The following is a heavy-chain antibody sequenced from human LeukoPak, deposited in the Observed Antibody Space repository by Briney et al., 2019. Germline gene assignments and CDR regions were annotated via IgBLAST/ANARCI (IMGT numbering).Heavy chain of an antibody. Sequence: PGGSLRLSCAASGFTFSSYAMHWVRQAPGKGLEWVAVISYDGSNKYYADSVKGRFTISRDNSKNTLYLQMNSLRAEDTAVYYCARSTRENWFGPWGQGTLVTVSS. D-gene: IGHD1-26*01. CDR1: GFTFSSYA. CDR3: ARSTRENWFGP. V-gene: IGHV3-30-3*01. J-gene: IGHJ5*02. CDR2: ISYDGSNK.